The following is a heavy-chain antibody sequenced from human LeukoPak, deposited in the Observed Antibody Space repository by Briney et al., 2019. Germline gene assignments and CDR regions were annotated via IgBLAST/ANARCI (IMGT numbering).Heavy chain of an antibody. D-gene: IGHD1-1*01. CDR2: IGIDSGNT. CDR3: ARDHNYAFDN. J-gene: IGHJ4*02. CDR1: GFPFSDYS. Sequence: GGSLRLSCTASGFPFSDYSMDWVRQAPGQGLEWISYIGIDSGNTKYADSVRGRFTVSADNAKNSLFLQMNSLRVEDTAVYYCARDHNYAFDNWGQGTLVSVSS. V-gene: IGHV3-48*04.